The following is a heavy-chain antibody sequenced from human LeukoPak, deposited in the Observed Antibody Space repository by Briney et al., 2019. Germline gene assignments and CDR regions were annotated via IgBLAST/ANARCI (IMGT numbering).Heavy chain of an antibody. Sequence: SETLSLTCTVSGGSISSSSYYWGWIRQPPGKGLEWIGSIYYSGSTYYNPSLKSRVTISVDTSKNQFSLKLSSMTAADTAVYYCARYCSGGGCYSAADCWGQGTLVTVSS. D-gene: IGHD2-15*01. CDR2: IYYSGST. V-gene: IGHV4-39*07. J-gene: IGHJ4*02. CDR1: GGSISSSSYY. CDR3: ARYCSGGGCYSAADC.